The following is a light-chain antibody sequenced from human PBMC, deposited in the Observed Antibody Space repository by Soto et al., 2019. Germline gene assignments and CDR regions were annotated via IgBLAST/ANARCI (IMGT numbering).Light chain of an antibody. Sequence: QSALTQPASVSGSPGQSITIPCTGTSSDVGGYNYVSWYQQHPGKAPKLIIFDVSNWPSGVSHRFSGAKSGDTASLTISGLQPEDEGDYYCQSYDNPLSARYVFGTGTKLTVL. V-gene: IGLV2-14*03. CDR1: SSDVGGYNY. CDR3: QSYDNPLSARYV. CDR2: DVS. J-gene: IGLJ1*01.